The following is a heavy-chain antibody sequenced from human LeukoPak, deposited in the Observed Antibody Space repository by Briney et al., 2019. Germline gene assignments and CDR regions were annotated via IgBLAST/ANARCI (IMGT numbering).Heavy chain of an antibody. V-gene: IGHV4-39*01. J-gene: IGHJ4*02. CDR2: VYYTGNT. Sequence: SETLTLSCTVSGVSFSTNGNYWGWDRQPPGQGLEWIGTVYYTGNTYSNPSLMSRVTISVDTPKNQFSLKLSSVTAADTAVYFCARHERDYYDSSGGFDFWGQGTLVTVSS. D-gene: IGHD3-22*01. CDR3: ARHERDYYDSSGGFDF. CDR1: GVSFSTNGNY.